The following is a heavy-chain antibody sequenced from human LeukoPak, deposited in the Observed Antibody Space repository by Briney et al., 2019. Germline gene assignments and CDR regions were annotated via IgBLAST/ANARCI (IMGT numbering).Heavy chain of an antibody. CDR2: IIPIFGTA. Sequence: VASVKVSCKASGGTFSSYAISWVRQAPGQGLEWMGGIIPIFGTANYAQKFQGRVTITADKSTSTAYMELSSLRSEDTAVYYCAKAPVTTCRGAFCYPFDYWGLGTLVTVSS. J-gene: IGHJ4*02. D-gene: IGHD2-15*01. V-gene: IGHV1-69*06. CDR3: AKAPVTTCRGAFCYPFDY. CDR1: GGTFSSYA.